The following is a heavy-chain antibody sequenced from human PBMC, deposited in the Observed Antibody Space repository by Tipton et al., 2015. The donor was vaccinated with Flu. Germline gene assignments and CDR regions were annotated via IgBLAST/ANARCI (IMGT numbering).Heavy chain of an antibody. D-gene: IGHD2/OR15-2a*01. CDR1: GGSITDGDQY. CDR3: AATTFWTII. V-gene: IGHV4-30-4*01. Sequence: TLSLPCTVSGGSITDGDQYWSWIRQPPGKGLEWFGFIYSSGRSYSNPSLNSRVDISLDAAQSQFSLSLRSVTAADTAVYYCAATTFWTIIWGQGTTVTVSS. J-gene: IGHJ6*02. CDR2: IYSSGRS.